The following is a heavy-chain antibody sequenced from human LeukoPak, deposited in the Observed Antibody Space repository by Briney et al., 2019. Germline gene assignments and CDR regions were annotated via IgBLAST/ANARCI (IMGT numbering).Heavy chain of an antibody. CDR3: ASGGPDIVVVPAAPTAFDY. Sequence: SVKVSCKASGGTFSSYAISWVRQAPGQGLEWMGGFIPIFGTANYAQKFQGRVTITADESTSTAYMELSSLRSEDTAVYYCASGGPDIVVVPAAPTAFDYWGQGTLVTVSS. CDR1: GGTFSSYA. J-gene: IGHJ4*02. V-gene: IGHV1-69*01. CDR2: FIPIFGTA. D-gene: IGHD2-2*01.